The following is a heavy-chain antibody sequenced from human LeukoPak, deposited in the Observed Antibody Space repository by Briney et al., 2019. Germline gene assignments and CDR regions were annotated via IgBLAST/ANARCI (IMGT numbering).Heavy chain of an antibody. CDR3: ARGYYYDYSGPDFDY. CDR1: GGSISSSSYY. V-gene: IGHV4-39*07. Sequence: SETLSLTCTVSGGSISSSSYYWGWIRQPPGKGLEWIGSIYYSGSTYYNPSLKSRVTISVDTSKNQFSLKLSSVTAADTAVYYCARGYYYDYSGPDFDYWGQGTLVTVSS. CDR2: IYYSGST. D-gene: IGHD3-22*01. J-gene: IGHJ4*02.